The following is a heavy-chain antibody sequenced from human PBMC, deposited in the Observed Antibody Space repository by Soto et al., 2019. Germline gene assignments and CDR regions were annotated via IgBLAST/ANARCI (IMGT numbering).Heavy chain of an antibody. Sequence: EVQMVESGGGLVQPGGSLRLSCAASGFTFNDYWMHWVRQAPGRGLVWVSRINSDGIGTGYADSVKGRFTISRDNAKNTLYLQMNSLRAEDTAVYSCTRGGLYSYDYFDYWGLGTLVTVSS. J-gene: IGHJ4*02. CDR3: TRGGLYSYDYFDY. CDR1: GFTFNDYW. D-gene: IGHD5-18*01. V-gene: IGHV3-74*01. CDR2: INSDGIGT.